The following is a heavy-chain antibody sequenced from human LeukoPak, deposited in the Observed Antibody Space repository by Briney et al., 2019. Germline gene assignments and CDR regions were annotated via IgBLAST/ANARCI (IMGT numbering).Heavy chain of an antibody. J-gene: IGHJ4*02. D-gene: IGHD4/OR15-4a*01. CDR3: AKKAQYDGHYPLDY. CDR1: GFTSSSYA. Sequence: GGSLRLSCAASGFTSSSYALNWVRQAPGKGLEWVSGTSDRGDYTYYADSVKGRFTISRDTSKNTLYLQMNSLRAEDTALYFCAKKAQYDGHYPLDYWGQGTLVTVSA. V-gene: IGHV3-23*01. CDR2: TSDRGDYT.